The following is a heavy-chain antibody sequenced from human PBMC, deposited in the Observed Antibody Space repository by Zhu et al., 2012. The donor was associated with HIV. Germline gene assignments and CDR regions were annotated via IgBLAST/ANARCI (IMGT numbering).Heavy chain of an antibody. CDR1: GGSFSGYY. Sequence: QVQLQQWGAGLLKPSETLSLTCAVYGGSFSGYYWSWIRQPPGKGLEWIGEINHSRSTNYNPSLKSRVTISVDTSKNQFSLKLSSVTAADTAVYYCAKLKTAYYYDSSGYYQTRGYFDYWGQGTLVTVSS. J-gene: IGHJ4*02. CDR3: AKLKTAYYYDSSGYYQTRGYFDY. V-gene: IGHV4-34*01. CDR2: INHSRST. D-gene: IGHD3-22*01.